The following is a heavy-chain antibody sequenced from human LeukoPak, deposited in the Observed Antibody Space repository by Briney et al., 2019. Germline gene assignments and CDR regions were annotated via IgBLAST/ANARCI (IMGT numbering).Heavy chain of an antibody. CDR1: GGSISSYY. V-gene: IGHV4-59*01. CDR2: IYYSGST. CDR3: AREYCSGGSCYSGDAFDI. D-gene: IGHD2-15*01. J-gene: IGHJ3*02. Sequence: SETLSLTCTVSGGSISSYYWSWIRQPPGKGLEWIGYIYYSGSTNYNPSLKSRVTIPVDTSKNQFSLKLSSVTAADTAVYYCAREYCSGGSCYSGDAFDIWGQGTMVTVSS.